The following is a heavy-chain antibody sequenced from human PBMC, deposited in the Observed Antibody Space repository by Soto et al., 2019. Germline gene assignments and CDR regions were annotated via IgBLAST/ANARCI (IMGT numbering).Heavy chain of an antibody. CDR2: IYYSGST. J-gene: IGHJ4*02. CDR1: GGTISSWY. V-gene: IGHV4-59*08. Sequence: SETLSLTCTVSGGTISSWYWSWIRQPPGKGMEWIGYIYYSGSTNCNPSLKSRVTISVDTSKNQFSLKLSSVTAADTAVYYCARRYGSAIDYWGQGTLVTVSS. D-gene: IGHD1-26*01. CDR3: ARRYGSAIDY.